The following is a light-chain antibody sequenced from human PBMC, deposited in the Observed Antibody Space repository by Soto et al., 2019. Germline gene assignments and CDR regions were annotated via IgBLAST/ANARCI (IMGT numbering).Light chain of an antibody. Sequence: EIVMTQSPATLSVSPGERVTLSCRASQTVSSNLAWYQQKPGQAPRLLISGASTGATGIPARFSGSGSGTEFILTISSLQSEDFAVYYCQQYSKWPLTFGGGTKVEIK. CDR2: GAS. V-gene: IGKV3-15*01. CDR1: QTVSSN. CDR3: QQYSKWPLT. J-gene: IGKJ4*01.